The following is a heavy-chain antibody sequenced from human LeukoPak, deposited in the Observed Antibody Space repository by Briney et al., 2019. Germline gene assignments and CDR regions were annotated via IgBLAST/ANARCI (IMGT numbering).Heavy chain of an antibody. V-gene: IGHV3-30*18. CDR3: AKDGYCSGGSCYLFDY. J-gene: IGHJ4*02. CDR2: ISYDGSNK. D-gene: IGHD2-15*01. Sequence: GGSLRLSCAASGFTFSSYGMHWVRQAPGKGLEWVAVISYDGSNKYYADSVKGRFTISRDNSKNTLYLQMNSLRAEDTAVYYCAKDGYCSGGSCYLFDYWGQGTLVTVSS. CDR1: GFTFSSYG.